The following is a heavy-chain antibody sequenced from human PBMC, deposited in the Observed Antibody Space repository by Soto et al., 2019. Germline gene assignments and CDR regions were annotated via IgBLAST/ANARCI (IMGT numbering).Heavy chain of an antibody. D-gene: IGHD2-2*01. CDR1: GYTFTSYG. V-gene: IGHV1-18*01. CDR3: ALVVPAATHNDY. J-gene: IGHJ4*02. Sequence: ASVKVSCKASGYTFTSYGISWVRQAPGQGLEWMGWISAYNGNTNYAQKLQGRVTMTTDTSTSTAYMELRSLRSDDTAVYYCALVVPAATHNDYWGQGTLVTVSS. CDR2: ISAYNGNT.